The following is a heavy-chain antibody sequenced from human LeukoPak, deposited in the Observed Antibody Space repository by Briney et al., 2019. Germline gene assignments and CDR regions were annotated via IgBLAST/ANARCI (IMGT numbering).Heavy chain of an antibody. CDR2: INHSGST. CDR3: ARRTLRYCSGGSCYFFDY. Sequence: SETLSLTCAVYGGSFSGYYWSWIRQPPGKGLEWIGEINHSGSTNYNPSLKSRATISVDTSKNQFSLKLSSVTAADTAVYYCARRTLRYCSGGSCYFFDYWGQGTLVTVSS. V-gene: IGHV4-34*01. CDR1: GGSFSGYY. D-gene: IGHD2-15*01. J-gene: IGHJ4*02.